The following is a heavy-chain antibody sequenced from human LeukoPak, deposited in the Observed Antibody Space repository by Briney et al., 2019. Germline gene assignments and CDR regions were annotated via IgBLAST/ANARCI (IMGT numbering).Heavy chain of an antibody. Sequence: GASVKVSCKASGGTFSSYAISWVRQAPGQGLEWMGGIIPIFGTANYAQKFQGRVTITADESTSTAYMALSSLRSEDTAVYYCAREGSYYYGSGSYYKGYFQHWGQGTLVTVSS. CDR1: GGTFSSYA. CDR3: AREGSYYYGSGSYYKGYFQH. V-gene: IGHV1-69*13. J-gene: IGHJ1*01. CDR2: IIPIFGTA. D-gene: IGHD3-10*01.